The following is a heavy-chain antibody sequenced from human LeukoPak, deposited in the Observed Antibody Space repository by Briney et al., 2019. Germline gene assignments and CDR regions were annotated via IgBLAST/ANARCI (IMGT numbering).Heavy chain of an antibody. CDR1: GFTFSTYS. V-gene: IGHV3-21*01. J-gene: IGHJ4*02. CDR2: ITSRSDYV. CDR3: ARGRTTSVYFDY. D-gene: IGHD1-1*01. Sequence: GGSLRLSCTASGFTFSTYSMNWVRQAPGKGLEWVSSITSRSDYVYYAASVKGRFTISRDNAKKSLYLQVNSLRAEDTAVYYCARGRTTSVYFDYWGQGTLVTVSS.